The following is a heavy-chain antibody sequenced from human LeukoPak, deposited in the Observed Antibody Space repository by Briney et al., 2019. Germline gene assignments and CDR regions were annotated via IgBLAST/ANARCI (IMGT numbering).Heavy chain of an antibody. D-gene: IGHD2-21*02. J-gene: IGHJ4*02. CDR1: GFTFDDYA. Sequence: PGGSLRLSCAASGFTFDDYAMLWVRQAPGKGLEWVSGISWNSGSIGYADSVKGRFTISRDNAKNSLYLQMNSLRAEDTALYYCARPRPGGGDCYDYWGQGTLVTVSS. CDR2: ISWNSGSI. V-gene: IGHV3-9*01. CDR3: ARPRPGGGDCYDY.